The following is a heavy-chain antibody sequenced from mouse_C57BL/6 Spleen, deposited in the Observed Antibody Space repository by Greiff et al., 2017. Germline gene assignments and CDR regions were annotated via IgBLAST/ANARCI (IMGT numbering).Heavy chain of an antibody. Sequence: VQLQQPGAELVKPGASVKMSCKASGYTFTSYWITWVKQRPGQGLEWIGDIYPGSGSTNYNEKFKSKATLTVDTSSSAAYMQLSSLTSEDSAVYYCAREVTYYSNYVGYFDVWGTGTTVTVSS. J-gene: IGHJ1*03. CDR2: IYPGSGST. CDR3: AREVTYYSNYVGYFDV. CDR1: GYTFTSYW. D-gene: IGHD2-5*01. V-gene: IGHV1-55*01.